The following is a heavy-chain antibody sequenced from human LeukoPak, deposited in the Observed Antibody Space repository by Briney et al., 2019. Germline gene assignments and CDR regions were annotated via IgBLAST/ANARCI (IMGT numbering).Heavy chain of an antibody. CDR3: ARSMVRGIMDV. Sequence: GGSLRLSCAASGFTFSSYAMSWVRQAPGKGLQWVSAISGSGRDTYYADSVKGRFTISRDNVKNSLYLQMNSLRAEDTAVYYCARSMVRGIMDVWGQGTTVTVSS. CDR1: GFTFSSYA. CDR2: ISGSGRDT. V-gene: IGHV3-21*01. J-gene: IGHJ6*02. D-gene: IGHD3-10*01.